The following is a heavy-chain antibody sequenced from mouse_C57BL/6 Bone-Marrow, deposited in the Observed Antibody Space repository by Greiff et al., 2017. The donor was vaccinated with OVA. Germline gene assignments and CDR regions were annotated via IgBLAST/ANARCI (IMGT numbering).Heavy chain of an antibody. Sequence: VQLQQPGAELVKPGASVKVSCKASGYTFTSYWMHWVKQRPGQGLEWIGRIHPSDRDTNYNQKFKGKATLTVDKSSSTASMQLSSLTSEDSAVYYCAMGYDYDEDYFDYWGQGTTLTVSS. J-gene: IGHJ2*01. D-gene: IGHD2-4*01. V-gene: IGHV1-74*01. CDR3: AMGYDYDEDYFDY. CDR1: GYTFTSYW. CDR2: IHPSDRDT.